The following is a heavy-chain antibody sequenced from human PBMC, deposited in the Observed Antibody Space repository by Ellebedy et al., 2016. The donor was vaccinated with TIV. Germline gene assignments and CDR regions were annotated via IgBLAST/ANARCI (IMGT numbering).Heavy chain of an antibody. CDR1: GGSISSSSFY. Sequence: GSLRLSCTVSGGSISSSSFYWGWIRQPPGKGLEWIGSIYYSGSTYYNPSLKSRVTISIDTSKNQFSLNLSSVTATDTSVYYCATLAGVITSDGDYWGQGTLVTVSP. V-gene: IGHV4-39*01. CDR3: ATLAGVITSDGDY. D-gene: IGHD3-16*02. J-gene: IGHJ4*02. CDR2: IYYSGST.